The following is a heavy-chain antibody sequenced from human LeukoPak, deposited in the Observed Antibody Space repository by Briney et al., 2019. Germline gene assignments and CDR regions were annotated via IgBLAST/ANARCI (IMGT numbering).Heavy chain of an antibody. D-gene: IGHD5-18*01. J-gene: IGHJ6*03. Sequence: GESLKISCKGSGYSFTSYWIGWVRQMPGKGLEWMGIIYPGDSDTRYSPSFQGQVTISADKSISTAYLQWSSLKASDTAMYYCARQGYSYGYLSYYYYYMDVWGKGTTVTVSS. CDR2: IYPGDSDT. CDR3: ARQGYSYGYLSYYYYYMDV. V-gene: IGHV5-51*01. CDR1: GYSFTSYW.